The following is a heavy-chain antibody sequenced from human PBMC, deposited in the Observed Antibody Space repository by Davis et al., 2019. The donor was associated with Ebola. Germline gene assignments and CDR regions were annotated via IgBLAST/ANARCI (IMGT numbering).Heavy chain of an antibody. Sequence: AASVKVSCKTSENTFNKYGISWVRQAPGQGPEWMGGIIPLLGTTNYAQNFEGRVTITADKSTSTAYMELSSLRSEDTAVYYCARDVSTSAGEDYWGQGTLVTVSA. CDR3: ARDVSTSAGEDY. V-gene: IGHV1-69*06. CDR1: ENTFNKYG. D-gene: IGHD3-10*01. CDR2: IIPLLGTT. J-gene: IGHJ4*02.